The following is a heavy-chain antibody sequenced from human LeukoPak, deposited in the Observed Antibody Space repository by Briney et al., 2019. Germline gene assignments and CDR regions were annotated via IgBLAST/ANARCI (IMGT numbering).Heavy chain of an antibody. CDR3: ARSLVVGGTYPYH. V-gene: IGHV3-48*01. D-gene: IGHD1-26*01. J-gene: IGHJ5*02. CDR2: ISSSSTI. Sequence: GGSLRLSCAASGFTFSSYGMTWVRQAPGKGLEWVSYISSSSTIYYADSVKGRFTISRDNSKNSLYLQLNSLRAEDTAVYYCARSLVVGGTYPYHWGQGTLVTVSS. CDR1: GFTFSSYG.